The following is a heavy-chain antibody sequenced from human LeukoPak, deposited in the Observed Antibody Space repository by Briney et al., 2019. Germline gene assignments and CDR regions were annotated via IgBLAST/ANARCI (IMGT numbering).Heavy chain of an antibody. Sequence: GGSLRLSYAASGFTFSTYAMSWVRQAPGKGLEWVSYISSSGSTIYYADSVKGRFTISRDNAKNSLYLQMNSLRAEDTAVYYCARDLAVWQQLVRRYYYGMDVWGQGTTVTVSS. D-gene: IGHD6-13*01. CDR3: ARDLAVWQQLVRRYYYGMDV. J-gene: IGHJ6*02. CDR1: GFTFSTYA. V-gene: IGHV3-48*03. CDR2: ISSSGSTI.